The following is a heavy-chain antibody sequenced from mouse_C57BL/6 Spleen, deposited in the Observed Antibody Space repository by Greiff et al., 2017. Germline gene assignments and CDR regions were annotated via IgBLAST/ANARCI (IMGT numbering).Heavy chain of an antibody. CDR3: ARGGGSSLSKVWDY. V-gene: IGHV1-59*01. CDR2: IDPSDSYT. J-gene: IGHJ4*01. Sequence: VQLQQPGAELVRPGTSVKLSCKASGYTFTSYWMHWVKQRPGQGLEWIGVIDPSDSYTNYNQKFKGKATLTVDTSSSTAYMQLSSLTSEDSAVYYCARGGGSSLSKVWDYWGQGTSVTVSS. D-gene: IGHD1-1*01. CDR1: GYTFTSYW.